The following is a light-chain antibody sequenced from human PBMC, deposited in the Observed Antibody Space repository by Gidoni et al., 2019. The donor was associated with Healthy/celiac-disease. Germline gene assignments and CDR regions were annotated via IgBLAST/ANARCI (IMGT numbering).Light chain of an antibody. J-gene: IGKJ1*01. CDR2: GAS. Sequence: IMFPPSPATLSLPPGERATLSCRASQSVSSSYFAWYQQKPGHAPRLLIDGASSRATGIPDRFSGSGSGTDFTLTISRLEPEDFAVYYCQQYGSSPWTFGQGTKVEIK. V-gene: IGKV3-20*01. CDR3: QQYGSSPWT. CDR1: QSVSSSY.